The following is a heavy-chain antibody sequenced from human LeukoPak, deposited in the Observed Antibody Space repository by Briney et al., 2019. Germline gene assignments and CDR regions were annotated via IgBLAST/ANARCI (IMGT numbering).Heavy chain of an antibody. D-gene: IGHD1-26*01. CDR3: AREWLNSGSLTEY. V-gene: IGHV3-74*01. Sequence: HPGGSLRLSCAASGFTFSSYWMSWVRQAPGKGLEWVSRIDNDGIKITYADSVKGRFTISRDNAKNTLYLQMNSLSAEDSAVYYCAREWLNSGSLTEYWGQGALVTVSS. CDR1: GFTFSSYW. J-gene: IGHJ4*02. CDR2: IDNDGIKI.